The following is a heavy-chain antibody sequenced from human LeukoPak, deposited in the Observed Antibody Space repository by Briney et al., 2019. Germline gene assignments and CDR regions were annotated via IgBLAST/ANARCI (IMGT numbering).Heavy chain of an antibody. CDR3: ARNPSYYIPYNWFDH. V-gene: IGHV4-59*08. J-gene: IGHJ5*02. Sequence: PSETLTLTCSVSGGSISSYYWSWIRQPPGEGLEWIGYIYYTGTTNYNPSLKSRVTISVDTSKNQFSLKLSSVTAADTAVYYCARNPSYYIPYNWFDHWGQGTLVTVSS. D-gene: IGHD4-11*01. CDR2: IYYTGTT. CDR1: GGSISSYY.